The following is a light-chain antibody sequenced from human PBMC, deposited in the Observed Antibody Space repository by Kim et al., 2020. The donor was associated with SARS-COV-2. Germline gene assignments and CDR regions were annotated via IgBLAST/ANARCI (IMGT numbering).Light chain of an antibody. V-gene: IGKV1-39*01. CDR2: AAS. CDR3: QQSYSTPFT. Sequence: DIQMTQSPSSLSASVGDRVTITCRASQSISSYLNWYQQKPGKAPKPLIYAASSLQSGVPSRFSGSGSGTDFTLTISSLQPEDFATYYCQQSYSTPFTFGGGTKVDIK. CDR1: QSISSY. J-gene: IGKJ4*01.